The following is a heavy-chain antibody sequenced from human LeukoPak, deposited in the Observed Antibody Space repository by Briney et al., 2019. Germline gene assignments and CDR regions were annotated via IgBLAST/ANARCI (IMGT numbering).Heavy chain of an antibody. CDR1: VFTLSSHC. Sequence: GWALSLSCAASVFTLSSHCMIWVRQAPGKGREGVSYISSCSSTMYHADSAERRFTICRDNAKNSLYLQMNSMRAEDTAVYYCARSYGDYFYYYYMDVWGKGTTVTVSS. J-gene: IGHJ6*03. CDR2: ISSCSSTM. V-gene: IGHV3-48*04. D-gene: IGHD4-17*01. CDR3: ARSYGDYFYYYYMDV.